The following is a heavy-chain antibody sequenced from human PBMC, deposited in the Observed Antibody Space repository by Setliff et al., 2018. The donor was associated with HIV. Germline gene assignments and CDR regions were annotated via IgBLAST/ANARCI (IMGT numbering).Heavy chain of an antibody. CDR3: ARAGGPGYLDY. D-gene: IGHD3-10*01. Sequence: PTLVNPTQTLTLTCTFSGFSLNTPGVGVGWIRQPPGKALEWLALIYWDDDKRYNLSLRTRLTISRDNTKNSVFLQMNSLRSDDTAVYYCARAGGPGYLDYWGQGTLVTVSS. CDR1: GFSLNTPGVG. V-gene: IGHV2-5*02. CDR2: IYWDDDK. J-gene: IGHJ4*02.